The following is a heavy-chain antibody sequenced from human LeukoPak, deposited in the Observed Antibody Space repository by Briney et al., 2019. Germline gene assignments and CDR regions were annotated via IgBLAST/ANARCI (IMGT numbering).Heavy chain of an antibody. J-gene: IGHJ6*02. CDR1: GDSTVGYC. V-gene: IGHV4-59*12. Sequence: SETLSLTCSVSGDSTVGYCWGWIRQSPGRAPEWLAYVYRSGQSDYNSSLRGRVTVSLDRSKTQVSLRLRSLTAADTAVYYCARRYFDWLLYNGGYYDYYYGMDVWGQGTTVTVSS. CDR2: VYRSGQS. CDR3: ARRYFDWLLYNGGYYDYYYGMDV. D-gene: IGHD3-9*01.